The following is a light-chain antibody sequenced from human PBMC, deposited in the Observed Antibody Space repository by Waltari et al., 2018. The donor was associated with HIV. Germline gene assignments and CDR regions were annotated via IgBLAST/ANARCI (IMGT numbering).Light chain of an antibody. CDR2: EVS. CDR1: ISDVGGYDF. Sequence: QSALTQPASVSGSPGQSITISCTGTISDVGGYDFVSWYQLHPGNAPKLMIYEVSNRPSGVSNRFSGSKSGNTAALTISGLQAEDEADYYCSSFTSSSSPVQFGGGTKLTVL. J-gene: IGLJ2*01. V-gene: IGLV2-14*01. CDR3: SSFTSSSSPVQ.